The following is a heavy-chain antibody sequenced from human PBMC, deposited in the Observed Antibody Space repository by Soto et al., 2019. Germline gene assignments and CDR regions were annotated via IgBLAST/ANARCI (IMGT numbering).Heavy chain of an antibody. CDR1: GFTFSNYW. CDR2: IKQGGSER. D-gene: IGHD3-22*01. V-gene: IGHV3-7*04. J-gene: IGHJ1*01. CDR3: ARGYDSSGSYGSGSIQH. Sequence: EVQLVESGGGLVQPGGSLRLSCAASGFTFSNYWMSWVRQAPGKGLQWVANIKQGGSERYYVDSVKGRFTISRDNAKNSLYLQMNSLRAEDTAVYYCARGYDSSGSYGSGSIQHWGQGTLVTVSS.